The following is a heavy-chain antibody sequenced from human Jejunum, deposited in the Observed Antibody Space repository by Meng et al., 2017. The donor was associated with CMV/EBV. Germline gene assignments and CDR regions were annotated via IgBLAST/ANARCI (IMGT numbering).Heavy chain of an antibody. V-gene: IGHV4-4*07. D-gene: IGHD1-26*01. CDR1: AGPISGYY. CDR3: ARESGSYYWFDP. J-gene: IGHJ5*02. CDR2: IYTSGST. Sequence: QGLLQESGPGLAKSSETLSLTCFVSAGPISGYYWSWIRQPAGKGLEWIGRIYTSGSTHYNPSLKSRLTMSVDLAKNQISLKLSSVTAADTAVYYCARESGSYYWFDPWGQGTLVTVSS.